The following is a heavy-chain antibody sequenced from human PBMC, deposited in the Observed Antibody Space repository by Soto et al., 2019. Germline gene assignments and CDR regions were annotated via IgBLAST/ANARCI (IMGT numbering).Heavy chain of an antibody. Sequence: SETLSLTCTVSGVSISSGGYYWSWIRQHPGKGLEWIGYIYYSGSTYYNPSLKSRVTISVDTSKNQFSLKLSSVTAADTAVYYCARDHSSLYCSSTSCYLEGPWFDPWGQGTLVTVSS. V-gene: IGHV4-31*03. CDR1: GVSISSGGYY. CDR2: IYYSGST. CDR3: ARDHSSLYCSSTSCYLEGPWFDP. D-gene: IGHD2-2*01. J-gene: IGHJ5*02.